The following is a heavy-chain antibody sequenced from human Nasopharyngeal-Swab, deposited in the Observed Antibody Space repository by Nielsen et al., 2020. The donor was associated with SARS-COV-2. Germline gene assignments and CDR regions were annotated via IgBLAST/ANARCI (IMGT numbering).Heavy chain of an antibody. CDR3: AREYSSGWYGDWFDP. CDR2: IYYSGNT. D-gene: IGHD6-19*01. CDR1: GGSISSYY. Sequence: SETLSLTCTVSGGSISSYYWSWIRQPPGKGLEWIGYIYYSGNTNYNPSLKSRVTISVDTSKNQFSLKLSSVTAADTAVYYCAREYSSGWYGDWFDPWGQGTLVTVSS. J-gene: IGHJ5*02. V-gene: IGHV4-59*13.